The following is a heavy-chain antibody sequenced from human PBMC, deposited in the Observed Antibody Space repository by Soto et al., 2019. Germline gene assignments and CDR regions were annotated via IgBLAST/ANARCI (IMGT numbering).Heavy chain of an antibody. D-gene: IGHD5-12*01. CDR1: GFTVSSNY. V-gene: IGHV3-53*01. J-gene: IGHJ4*02. Sequence: GGSLRLSCAAPGFTVSSNYMSWVRQAPGKGLEWVSVIYSGGSTYYADSVKGRFTISRDNAKNSLYLQMNSLRAEDTAVYFCARAREISWWLRPYYFDSWGQGTLVTVSS. CDR2: IYSGGST. CDR3: ARAREISWWLRPYYFDS.